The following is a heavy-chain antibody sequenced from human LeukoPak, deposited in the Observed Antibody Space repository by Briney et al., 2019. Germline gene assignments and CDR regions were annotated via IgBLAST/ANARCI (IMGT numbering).Heavy chain of an antibody. Sequence: PSETLSLTCTVSGGSISSGGYYWSWIRQHPGKGLDWIGYIYYSGSTYYNPSLKSRVTISVDTSKNQFSLKLSSVTAADTAVYYCARMIGYCSSTSCYAGYNWFDPWGQGTLVTVSS. J-gene: IGHJ5*02. CDR2: IYYSGST. V-gene: IGHV4-30-4*08. CDR3: ARMIGYCSSTSCYAGYNWFDP. CDR1: GGSISSGGYY. D-gene: IGHD2-2*01.